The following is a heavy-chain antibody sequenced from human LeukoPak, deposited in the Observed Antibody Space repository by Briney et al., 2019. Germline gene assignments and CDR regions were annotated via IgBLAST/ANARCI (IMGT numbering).Heavy chain of an antibody. J-gene: IGHJ3*02. CDR1: GFTFSSYE. D-gene: IGHD3-22*01. CDR3: AGNSSGYYPDAFDI. CDR2: ISSSSTI. Sequence: GGSLRLSCAASGFTFSSYEMNWVRQAPGKGLEWVSYISSSSTIYYADSVKGRFTISRDNAKNSLYLQMNSLRDEDTAVYYCAGNSSGYYPDAFDIWGQGTMVTVSS. V-gene: IGHV3-48*02.